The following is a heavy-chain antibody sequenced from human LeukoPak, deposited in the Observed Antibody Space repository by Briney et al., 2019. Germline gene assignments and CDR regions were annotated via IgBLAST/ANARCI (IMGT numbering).Heavy chain of an antibody. V-gene: IGHV4-59*01. D-gene: IGHD6-19*01. CDR1: GGSISSYY. Sequence: PSQTLSLTCTVSGGSISSYYWSWIRQPPGKGLEWIGSIYYSGSTNYNPSLKSRVTISVDTSKNQLSLKLSSVTAADTAVYYCARRTGWDVVAYSSGWGYFDYWGQGTLVTVSS. J-gene: IGHJ4*02. CDR2: IYYSGST. CDR3: ARRTGWDVVAYSSGWGYFDY.